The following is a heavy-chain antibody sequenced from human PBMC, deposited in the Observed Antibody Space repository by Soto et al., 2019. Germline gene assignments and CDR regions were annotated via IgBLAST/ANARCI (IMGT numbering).Heavy chain of an antibody. CDR2: ISSSGSTI. Sequence: GGSLRLSCAASGFTFSDYYMSWIRQAPGKGLEWVSYISSSGSTIYYADSVKGRFAISRDNAKNSLYLQMNSLRAEDTAVYYCARVGKGSDYGDYGSDYYYYYYMDAWGKGTTVTVSS. J-gene: IGHJ6*03. CDR1: GFTFSDYY. V-gene: IGHV3-11*01. D-gene: IGHD4-17*01. CDR3: ARVGKGSDYGDYGSDYYYYYYMDA.